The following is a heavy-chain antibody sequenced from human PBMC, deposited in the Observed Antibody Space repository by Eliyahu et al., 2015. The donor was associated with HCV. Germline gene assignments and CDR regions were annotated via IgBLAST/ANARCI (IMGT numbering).Heavy chain of an antibody. CDR1: GFAFHXXA. CDR2: IWYDGSKK. V-gene: IGHV3-33*01. Sequence: QVQLVESGGGVVQPGRSLRLXCATSGFAFHXXAIHWVRQAPGKGLXWVAVIWYDGSKKYYADSVKGRFTIYRDSYKNTVYLQMSSLRVEDTALYYCARDQGSGIDLNSGLDVWGQGTTVSVSS. D-gene: IGHD1-26*01. CDR3: ARDQGSGIDLNSGLDV. J-gene: IGHJ6*02.